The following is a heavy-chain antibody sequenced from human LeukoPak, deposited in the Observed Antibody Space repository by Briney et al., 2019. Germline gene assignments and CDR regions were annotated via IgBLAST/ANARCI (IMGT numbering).Heavy chain of an antibody. J-gene: IGHJ4*02. D-gene: IGHD5-18*01. CDR1: GFTFSRYN. V-gene: IGHV3-30*02. Sequence: GGSLRLSCAASGFTFSRYNMHWVRQTPGKGLEWVAFVHHDENTRSSADSVEGRFTVSRGNSKSTVYLQMNSLRTEDTAVYYCAKDMSGYTYAIDYWGQGALVTVSS. CDR2: VHHDENTR. CDR3: AKDMSGYTYAIDY.